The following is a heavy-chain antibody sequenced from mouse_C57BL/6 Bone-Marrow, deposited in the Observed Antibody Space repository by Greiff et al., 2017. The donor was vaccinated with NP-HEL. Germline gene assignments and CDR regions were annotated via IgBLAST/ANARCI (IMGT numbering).Heavy chain of an antibody. CDR2: IHPNRGST. J-gene: IGHJ3*01. Sequence: QVQLQQPGAELVKPGASVKLSCKASGYTFTSYWMHWVKQRPGQGLEWIGMIHPNRGSTNYNEKFKSKATLTVDKSSSTAYMQLSSLTSEDSAVYYCARWDSSGYRAWFADWGQGTLVTVSA. CDR1: GYTFTSYW. CDR3: ARWDSSGYRAWFAD. D-gene: IGHD3-2*02. V-gene: IGHV1-64*01.